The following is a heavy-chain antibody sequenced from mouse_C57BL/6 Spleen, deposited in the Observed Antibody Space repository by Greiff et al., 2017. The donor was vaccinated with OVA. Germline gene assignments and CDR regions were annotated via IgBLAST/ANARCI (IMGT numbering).Heavy chain of an antibody. CDR1: GFTFSSYA. CDR3: ARGGTTVVGDYAMDY. J-gene: IGHJ4*01. Sequence: EVNVVESGGGLVKPGGSLKLSCAASGFTFSSYAMSWVRQTPEKRLEWVATISDGGSYTYYPDNVKGRFTISRDNAKNNLYLQMSHLKSEDTAMYYCARGGTTVVGDYAMDYWGQGTSVTVSS. D-gene: IGHD1-1*01. CDR2: ISDGGSYT. V-gene: IGHV5-4*03.